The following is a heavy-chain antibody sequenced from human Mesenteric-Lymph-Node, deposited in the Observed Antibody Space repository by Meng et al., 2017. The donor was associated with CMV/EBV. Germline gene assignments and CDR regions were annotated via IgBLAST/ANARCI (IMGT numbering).Heavy chain of an antibody. CDR1: GGSISSSRYY. J-gene: IGHJ4*02. D-gene: IGHD4/OR15-4a*01. V-gene: IGHV4-39*01. CDR2: VYYTGST. CDR3: ARHLPATMVTVAFDS. Sequence: GGSISSSRYYWGWVRQSPGKGLEWIGSVYYTGSTFYNPSLKSRVTISADSSKNQFSLKVSSVAAADTAVYYCARHLPATMVTVAFDSWGQGALVTVSS.